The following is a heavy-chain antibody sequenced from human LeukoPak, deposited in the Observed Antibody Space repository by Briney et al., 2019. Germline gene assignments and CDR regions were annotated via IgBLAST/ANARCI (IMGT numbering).Heavy chain of an antibody. CDR2: ISSSASTR. J-gene: IGHJ4*02. V-gene: IGHV3-11*04. D-gene: IGHD3-22*01. Sequence: GGSLRLSCAASGFTFSDYYMSWIRQAPGKGLEWISYISSSASTRNYADSVKGRFTISRDNAKNSLHLQIKSLRAEDTAVYYCARGGSASRGYFVYYFDYWGQGTLVTVSS. CDR1: GFTFSDYY. CDR3: ARGGSASRGYFVYYFDY.